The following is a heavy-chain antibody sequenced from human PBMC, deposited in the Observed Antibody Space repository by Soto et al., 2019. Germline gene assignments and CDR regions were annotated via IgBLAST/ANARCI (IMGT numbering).Heavy chain of an antibody. J-gene: IGHJ5*02. CDR3: ARVPYPYARGIYRPRWFDP. CDR1: GYSISRGYY. V-gene: IGHV4-38-2*02. D-gene: IGHD3-16*02. CDR2: ISHDGTT. Sequence: PSETLSLTCSVSGYSISRGYYWGWIRQPPGKGLQWIGTISHDGTTHSNPSLNGRVSISVSTSQNRFSLTLRSVTAAAAAVHSCARVPYPYARGIYRPRWFDPLGQGTLVTVSS.